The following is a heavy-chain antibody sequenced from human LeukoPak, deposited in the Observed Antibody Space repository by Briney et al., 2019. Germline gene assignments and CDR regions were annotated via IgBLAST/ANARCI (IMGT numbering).Heavy chain of an antibody. J-gene: IGHJ3*02. Sequence: GGALRLSCAASGFTFSSYGMHWVRQAPGKGLEWVAVIWYDGRNKFYADSLKGRFTISRDNSKNTLYLQMNSLRAEDTAVYYCARVNRGDAFDIWGQGTLVTVSS. CDR2: IWYDGRNK. CDR1: GFTFSSYG. D-gene: IGHD3-16*02. CDR3: ARVNRGDAFDI. V-gene: IGHV3-33*01.